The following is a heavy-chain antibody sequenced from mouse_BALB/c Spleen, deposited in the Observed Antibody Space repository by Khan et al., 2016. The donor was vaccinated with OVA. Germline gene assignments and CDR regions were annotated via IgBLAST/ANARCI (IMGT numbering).Heavy chain of an antibody. V-gene: IGHV1-4*01. CDR3: GRDGAYHRNDGWFAY. J-gene: IGHJ3*01. D-gene: IGHD2-14*01. CDR1: GYTFTSYT. Sequence: QVPLKQSGAELARPGASVKMSCKASGYTFTSYTIHWIKKRPGQGLEWIGYINPSNGYTNYNQKFKDKATLTTDKSSTTAYLQLSSLTSDDSAVYNCGRDGAYHRNDGWFAYRGQGTLVTVSA. CDR2: INPSNGYT.